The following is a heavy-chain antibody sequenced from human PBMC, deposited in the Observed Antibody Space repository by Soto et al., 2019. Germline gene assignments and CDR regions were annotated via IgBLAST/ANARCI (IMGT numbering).Heavy chain of an antibody. Sequence: QVQLVQSGAEVKKPGSSVKVSCKASGGTFSSYTISWVRQAPGQGLEWMGRIIPILGIANYAQKFQGRVTVTADKSPGTAHKELSSLRSEDTAVEYCARVRGGITVVAEWFDPWGQGTLVTVSS. J-gene: IGHJ5*02. CDR3: ARVRGGITVVAEWFDP. D-gene: IGHD3-10*01. CDR2: IIPILGIA. V-gene: IGHV1-69*02. CDR1: GGTFSSYT.